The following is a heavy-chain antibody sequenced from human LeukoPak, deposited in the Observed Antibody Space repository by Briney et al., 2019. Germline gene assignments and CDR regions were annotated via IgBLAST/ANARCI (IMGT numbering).Heavy chain of an antibody. D-gene: IGHD5-12*01. V-gene: IGHV3-23*01. Sequence: PGGSLRLSRAASGFTFSSYAMSWVRQAPGKGLEWVSAISGSGGSTYYADSVKGRFTISRGNSKNTLYLQMNSLRAEDTAVYYCANTDDGYGDEYWGQGTLVTVSS. CDR3: ANTDDGYGDEY. J-gene: IGHJ4*02. CDR2: ISGSGGST. CDR1: GFTFSSYA.